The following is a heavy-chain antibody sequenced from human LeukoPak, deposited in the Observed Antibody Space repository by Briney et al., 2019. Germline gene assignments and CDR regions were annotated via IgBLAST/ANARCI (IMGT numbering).Heavy chain of an antibody. CDR1: GGSISSYY. D-gene: IGHD5-18*01. Sequence: SETLSLTCTVSGGSISSYYWSWIRQPAGKGLEWIGRIYTSGSTNYNPSLKSRVTMSVDTSKNQFSLKLSSVTATDTAVYYCARDADSYGSYHYYYYMDVWGKGTTVTVSS. CDR2: IYTSGST. V-gene: IGHV4-4*07. CDR3: ARDADSYGSYHYYYYMDV. J-gene: IGHJ6*03.